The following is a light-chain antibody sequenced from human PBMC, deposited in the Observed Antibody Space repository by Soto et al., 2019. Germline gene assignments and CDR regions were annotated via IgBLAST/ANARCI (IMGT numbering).Light chain of an antibody. CDR2: GAS. CDR3: QQYGTSPWT. J-gene: IGKJ1*01. CDR1: QRVSSSY. Sequence: EIVLTQSPGTLSLSPGEGATLSCRASQRVSSSYLAWYQQKPGQAPRLLIYGASSRATGIPDRFSGSGSGTDFTLTISRLEPEDFAVYYCQQYGTSPWTFGQGTKVEVK. V-gene: IGKV3-20*01.